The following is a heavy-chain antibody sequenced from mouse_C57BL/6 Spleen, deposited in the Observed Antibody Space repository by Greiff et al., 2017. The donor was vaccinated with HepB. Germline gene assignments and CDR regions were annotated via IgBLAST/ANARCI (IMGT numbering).Heavy chain of an antibody. CDR1: GFTFTDYY. D-gene: IGHD1-1*01. J-gene: IGHJ4*01. Sequence: EVMLVESGGGLVQPGGSLSLSCAASGFTFTDYYMSWVRQPPGKALEWLGFIRNKANGYTTEYSASVKGRFTISRDNSQSILYLQMNALRAEDSGTYYCARYYTTVVDYAMDYWGQGTSVTVSS. CDR3: ARYYTTVVDYAMDY. CDR2: IRNKANGYTT. V-gene: IGHV7-3*01.